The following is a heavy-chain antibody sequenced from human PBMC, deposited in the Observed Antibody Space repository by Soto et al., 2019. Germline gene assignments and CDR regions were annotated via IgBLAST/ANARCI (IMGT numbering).Heavy chain of an antibody. CDR1: VGSVNSGDYY. V-gene: IGHV4-61*08. CDR3: ATMIAVGRGLGY. J-gene: IGHJ4*02. CDR2: IYHTGST. Sequence: NPSETLSLTCSVSVGSVNSGDYYWSWIRQPPGKGLEWIGYIYHTGSTTYTPSLKSRLTISIDTSKDQFSLRLSSVTAADTAVYYCATMIAVGRGLGYWGQGPLVTVSS. D-gene: IGHD2-21*01.